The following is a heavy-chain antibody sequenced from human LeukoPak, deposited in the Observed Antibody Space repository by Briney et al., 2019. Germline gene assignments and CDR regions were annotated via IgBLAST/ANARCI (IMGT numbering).Heavy chain of an antibody. V-gene: IGHV4-39*07. Sequence: SETLSLTCTVSGGSISSSSYYWGWIRQPPGKGLEWIGSIYYSGSTYYNPSLESRVTISVDTSKNQFSLKLSSVTAADTAVYYCARDRDWFGYSYAHWGQGTLVTVSS. CDR3: ARDRDWFGYSYAH. CDR2: IYYSGST. CDR1: GGSISSSSYY. J-gene: IGHJ4*02. D-gene: IGHD5-18*01.